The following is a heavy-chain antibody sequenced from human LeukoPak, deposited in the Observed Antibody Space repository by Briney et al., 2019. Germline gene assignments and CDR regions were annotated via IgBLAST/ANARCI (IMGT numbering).Heavy chain of an antibody. Sequence: ASVKVSCKASGGTFSSYAISWVRQAPGQGLEWMGRIIPILGIANYAQKFQGRVTITADKSTSTAYMQLSSLRFEDTAVYYCARDQGGSGYTLPISGVLVWFDPWGQGTLVTVSS. CDR2: IIPILGIA. V-gene: IGHV1-69*04. J-gene: IGHJ5*02. D-gene: IGHD5-18*01. CDR3: ARDQGGSGYTLPISGVLVWFDP. CDR1: GGTFSSYA.